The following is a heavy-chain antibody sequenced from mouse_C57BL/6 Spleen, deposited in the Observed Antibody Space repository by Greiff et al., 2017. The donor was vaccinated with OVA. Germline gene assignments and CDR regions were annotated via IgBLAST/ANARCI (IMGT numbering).Heavy chain of an antibody. V-gene: IGHV1-26*01. CDR2: INPNNGGT. D-gene: IGHD1-1*01. CDR3: ARWMTTVVATDWYFDV. CDR1: GYTFTDYY. Sequence: EVQLQHSGPELVKPGASVKISCKASGYTFTDYYMNWVKQSHGKSLEWIGDINPNNGGTSYNQKFKGKATLTVDKSSSTAYMELRSLTSEDSAVYYCARWMTTVVATDWYFDVWGTGTTVTVSS. J-gene: IGHJ1*03.